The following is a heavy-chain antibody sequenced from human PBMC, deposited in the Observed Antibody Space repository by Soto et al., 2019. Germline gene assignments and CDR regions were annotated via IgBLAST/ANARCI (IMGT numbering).Heavy chain of an antibody. Sequence: QVQLVESGGGVVQPGRSLRLSCAASGFTFSSYGMHWVRQAPGKGLEWVAVISYDGSNKYYADSVKGRFTISRDNSKNTLYLQMNSLGAEDTAVYYCATGRDTYYWGQGTLVTVSS. CDR1: GFTFSSYG. D-gene: IGHD3-10*01. V-gene: IGHV3-30*03. CDR3: ATGRDTYY. J-gene: IGHJ4*02. CDR2: ISYDGSNK.